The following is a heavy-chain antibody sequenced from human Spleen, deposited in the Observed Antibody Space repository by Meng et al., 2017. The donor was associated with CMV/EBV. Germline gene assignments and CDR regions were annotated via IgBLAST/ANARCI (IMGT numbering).Heavy chain of an antibody. Sequence: SGYTFTDFYIHWVRQAPGQGLEWMGWMNPHSGITMFAQKFQGRVTLTSDTSISTAYMELSSLRSDDTAIYYCTREQQRRDNNWFDPWGQGTLVTVSS. CDR2: MNPHSGIT. CDR1: GYTFTDFY. V-gene: IGHV1-2*02. CDR3: TREQQRRDNNWFDP. J-gene: IGHJ5*02. D-gene: IGHD1-1*01.